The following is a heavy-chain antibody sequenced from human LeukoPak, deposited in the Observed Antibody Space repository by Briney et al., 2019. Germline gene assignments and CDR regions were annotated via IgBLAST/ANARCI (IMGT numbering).Heavy chain of an antibody. CDR1: GGSISSSSYY. CDR3: ARGSGKWRSPPYFDY. CDR2: MYYSGTT. D-gene: IGHD2-15*01. Sequence: PSETLSLTCTVSGGSISSSSYYWGWIRQPPGKGLEWIGSMYYSGTTYYNPSLKSRVTISVDTSKNQFSLKLSSVTAADTAVYYCARGSGKWRSPPYFDYWGQGTLVTVSS. J-gene: IGHJ4*02. V-gene: IGHV4-39*01.